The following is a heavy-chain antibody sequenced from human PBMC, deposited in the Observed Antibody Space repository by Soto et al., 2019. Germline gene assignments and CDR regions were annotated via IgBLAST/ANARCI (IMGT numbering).Heavy chain of an antibody. CDR1: GFSFSTYG. Sequence: QEQLVQSGGGVVQPGRSLRLSCAASGFSFSTYGIHWVRQAPGKGLEWLAVTAFDGTKKYSSDSVKGRLTVSRDTSNNTTYLRMSSLRVEDPAVYYCAREAPWAVGGSSYFDYWGQGPLVTVSS. D-gene: IGHD6-19*01. V-gene: IGHV3-33*01. CDR2: TAFDGTKK. CDR3: AREAPWAVGGSSYFDY. J-gene: IGHJ4*02.